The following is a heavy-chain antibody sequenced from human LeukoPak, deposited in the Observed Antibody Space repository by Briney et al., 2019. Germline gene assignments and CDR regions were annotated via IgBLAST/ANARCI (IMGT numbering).Heavy chain of an antibody. CDR2: IYYSGTT. Sequence: PSETLSLTRAVSGASIGSSSYYWGWIRRPPGKGLEWIGCIYYSGTTNYNPSLESRVTIYVDTSKNQYSLNLSSVTAADTAVYSCARNAYSGGWYSSWFDYWGQGTLVTVSS. V-gene: IGHV4-39*01. CDR3: ARNAYSGGWYSSWFDY. CDR1: GASIGSSSYY. J-gene: IGHJ4*02. D-gene: IGHD6-19*01.